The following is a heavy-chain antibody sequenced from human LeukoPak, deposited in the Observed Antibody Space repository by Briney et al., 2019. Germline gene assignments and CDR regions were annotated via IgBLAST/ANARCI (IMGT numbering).Heavy chain of an antibody. J-gene: IGHJ4*02. D-gene: IGHD1-26*01. CDR1: GFTFSDYY. Sequence: AGSLRFSCASSGFTFSDYYMSWLRQAPGKGLEWLSYISGSGGDIHYADSVKGRFTISSDNAKNSLYLQMNSLRAEDTAMYYCARDIRAVGVTLYFDYWGQGILVTGSS. CDR3: ARDIRAVGVTLYFDY. V-gene: IGHV3-11*01. CDR2: ISGSGGDI.